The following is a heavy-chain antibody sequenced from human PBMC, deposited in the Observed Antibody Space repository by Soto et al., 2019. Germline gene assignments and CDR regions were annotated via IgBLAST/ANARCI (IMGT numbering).Heavy chain of an antibody. CDR3: ARHIWGSYRPFDY. Sequence: SETLSLTCAVYGGSFSGYYWSWIRQPPGKGLEWIGEINHSGSTNYNPSHKSRVTISVDTSKNQFSLKLSSVTAADTAVYYCARHIWGSYRPFDYWGQGTLVTVSS. V-gene: IGHV4-34*01. CDR1: GGSFSGYY. J-gene: IGHJ4*02. D-gene: IGHD3-16*02. CDR2: INHSGST.